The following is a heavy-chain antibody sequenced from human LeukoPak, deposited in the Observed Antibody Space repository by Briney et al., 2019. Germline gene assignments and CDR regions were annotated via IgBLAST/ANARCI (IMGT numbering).Heavy chain of an antibody. CDR1: GGSITSGGYS. V-gene: IGHV4-30-2*01. D-gene: IGHD4-17*01. CDR2: IYHSGST. Sequence: SETLSLTCTVSGGSITSGGYSWSWIRQPPGKGLEWIGYIYHSGSTYYNPSLKSRVIISVDRSKNQFSLKLSSVTAADTAVYYCARDLGYGDVVWFDPWGQGTLVTVSS. CDR3: ARDLGYGDVVWFDP. J-gene: IGHJ5*02.